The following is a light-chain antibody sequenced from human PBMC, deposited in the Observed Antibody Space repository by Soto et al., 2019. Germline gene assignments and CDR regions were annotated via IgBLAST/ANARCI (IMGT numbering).Light chain of an antibody. CDR2: GAY. Sequence: IPMDQSPSTLSASFGDRVTITCRASQVIGNYLAWYQQKPGKVPKLLIYGAYTLQSGVPSRFSGSGSGTDFTLTISSLQPEDVAIYYCQKYNSGLITFGQGTRLEIK. CDR1: QVIGNY. V-gene: IGKV1-27*01. J-gene: IGKJ5*01. CDR3: QKYNSGLIT.